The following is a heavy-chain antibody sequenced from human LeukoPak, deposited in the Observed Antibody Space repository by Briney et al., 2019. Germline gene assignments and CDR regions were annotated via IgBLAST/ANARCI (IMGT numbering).Heavy chain of an antibody. CDR1: GGSISSYY. CDR2: IYYSGST. J-gene: IGHJ5*02. D-gene: IGHD3-10*01. V-gene: IGHV4-59*01. Sequence: SETLSPTCTVSGGSISSYYSSWIRQPPGKGLEWIGYIYYSGSTNYKPSLKSRVTISVDTSKNQFSLKLSSVTAADTAVYYCARGGYYGSGNDFRFDPWGQGTLVTVSS. CDR3: ARGGYYGSGNDFRFDP.